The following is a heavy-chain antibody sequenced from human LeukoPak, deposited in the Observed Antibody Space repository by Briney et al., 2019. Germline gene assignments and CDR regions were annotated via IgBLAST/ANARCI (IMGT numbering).Heavy chain of an antibody. Sequence: GGSLRLSCAASGFTFSSYGMHWVRQAPGKGLEWVSSISTTSRYIYYADSVQGRFTVTRDNAKNTLSLQMNSLRADDTAVYYCARGNSDYDHDYWGQGTMVTVSS. J-gene: IGHJ3*01. CDR3: ARGNSDYDHDY. CDR1: GFTFSSYG. V-gene: IGHV3-21*01. D-gene: IGHD5-12*01. CDR2: ISTTSRYI.